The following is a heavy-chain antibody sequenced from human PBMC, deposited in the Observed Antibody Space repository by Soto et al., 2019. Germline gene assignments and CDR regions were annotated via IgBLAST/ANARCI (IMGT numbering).Heavy chain of an antibody. CDR3: ARWIGGFLELLGSTVDY. CDR2: IYYSGST. D-gene: IGHD1-7*01. J-gene: IGHJ4*02. CDR1: GGSISSSSYY. Sequence: QLQLQESGPGLVKPSETLSLTCTVSGGSISSSSYYWGWIRQPPGKGLEWIGSIYYSGSTYYNPSLKSRVTISVDTSKNQFSLKLSSVTAADTAVYYCARWIGGFLELLGSTVDYWGQGTLVTVSS. V-gene: IGHV4-39*01.